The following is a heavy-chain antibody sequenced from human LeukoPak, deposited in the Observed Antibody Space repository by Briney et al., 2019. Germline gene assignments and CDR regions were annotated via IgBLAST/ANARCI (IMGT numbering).Heavy chain of an antibody. CDR3: ARLPAGGYDFWSGYLDY. V-gene: IGHV3-21*01. CDR1: GFTFSSYA. D-gene: IGHD3-3*01. Sequence: GSLRLSCAASGFTFSSYAMSWVRQAPGKGLEWVSSINSSGSYKYYADSVKGRFTISRDSAKNSLYLRMNSLRAEDTAVYYCARLPAGGYDFWSGYLDYWGQGTLVTVSS. CDR2: INSSGSYK. J-gene: IGHJ4*02.